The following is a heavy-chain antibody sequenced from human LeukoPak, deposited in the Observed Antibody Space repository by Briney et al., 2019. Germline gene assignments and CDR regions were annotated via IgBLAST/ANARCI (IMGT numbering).Heavy chain of an antibody. V-gene: IGHV1-69*05. CDR1: GGTFISYA. J-gene: IGHJ6*03. CDR3: ATNYYDFWSGPNSYYYYMDV. Sequence: SSVKVSCKASGGTFISYAISWVRQAPGQGLEWMERIIPTFGTANYAQKFQGRVTITTDESTSTAYMELSSLRSEDTAVYYCATNYYDFWSGPNSYYYYMDVWGKGTTVTVSS. D-gene: IGHD3-3*01. CDR2: IIPTFGTA.